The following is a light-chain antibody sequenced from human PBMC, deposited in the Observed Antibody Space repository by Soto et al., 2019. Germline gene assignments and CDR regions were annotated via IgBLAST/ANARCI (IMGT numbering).Light chain of an antibody. V-gene: IGLV1-40*01. CDR2: GNS. CDR1: SSNIGAGYD. CDR3: QSYDSSLSDVV. J-gene: IGLJ2*01. Sequence: QSVLTQPPSVSGAPGQRVTISCTGSSSNIGAGYDVHWYQQLPGTAPKLLIYGNSNRPSGVPDRFSGSKSGTSASLAITGXXAXXXXXXYCQSYDSSLSDVVFGGGTKLTVL.